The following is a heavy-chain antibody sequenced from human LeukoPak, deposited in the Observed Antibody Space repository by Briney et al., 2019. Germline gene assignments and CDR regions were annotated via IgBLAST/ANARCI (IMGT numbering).Heavy chain of an antibody. CDR3: ARHQRNWPFDY. Sequence: TPSETLSLTCAVYGGSFSGYYWSWIRQPPGKGLEWIGEINHSGSTNYNPSLKSRVTISVDTSKNQFSLKLSSVTAADTAVYYCARHQRNWPFDYWGQGTLVTVSS. V-gene: IGHV4-34*01. CDR1: GGSFSGYY. J-gene: IGHJ4*02. D-gene: IGHD1-1*01. CDR2: INHSGST.